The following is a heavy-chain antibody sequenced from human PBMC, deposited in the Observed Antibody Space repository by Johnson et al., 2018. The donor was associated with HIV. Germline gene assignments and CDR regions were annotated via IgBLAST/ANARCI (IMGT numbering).Heavy chain of an antibody. D-gene: IGHD6-13*01. J-gene: IGHJ3*01. CDR1: GFTFDDYG. CDR3: ARETRSAAAGHGAFDV. V-gene: IGHV3-20*04. CDR2: ICSDDMT. Sequence: VQLVESGGGVVRPGGSLRLSCAASGFTFDDYGMSWVRQAPGKGLEWVSVICSDDMTYCADSVKGRFTISRVNSKNTLYLQMNSLRAEDTAVYYCARETRSAAAGHGAFDVWGQGTMVTVSS.